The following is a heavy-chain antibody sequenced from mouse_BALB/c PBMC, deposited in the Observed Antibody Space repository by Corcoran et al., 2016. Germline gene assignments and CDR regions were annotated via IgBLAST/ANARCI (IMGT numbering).Heavy chain of an antibody. CDR1: GFSLSTSGMG. J-gene: IGHJ1*01. CDR2: IWWDDDK. V-gene: IGHV8-8*01. CDR3: ARRKDGNSYWYFDV. D-gene: IGHD2-1*01. Sequence: QVTRKESGPGILKPSQTLSLTCSFSGFSLSTSGMGVGWIRQPSGKGLEWLAHIWWDDDKYYNPSLKRQLTISKDTSRNQVFLKITSVDTADTATYYCARRKDGNSYWYFDVWGAGTTVTVSS.